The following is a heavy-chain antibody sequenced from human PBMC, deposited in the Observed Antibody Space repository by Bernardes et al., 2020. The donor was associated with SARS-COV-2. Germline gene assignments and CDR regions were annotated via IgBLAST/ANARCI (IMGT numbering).Heavy chain of an antibody. CDR3: AKVQAIFWIRPYNSGMDV. CDR2: ISYEGSKR. J-gene: IGHJ6*02. Sequence: GGSLRLSCAASGFTFNNFGIHWVRQAPGRGLEWVAVISYEGSKRYYADSLEGRFTISKDNSKNTVYLQMNNLRSEDTAIYYCAKVQAIFWIRPYNSGMDVWGRGTTVTVSS. V-gene: IGHV3-30*18. CDR1: GFTFNNFG. D-gene: IGHD5-18*01.